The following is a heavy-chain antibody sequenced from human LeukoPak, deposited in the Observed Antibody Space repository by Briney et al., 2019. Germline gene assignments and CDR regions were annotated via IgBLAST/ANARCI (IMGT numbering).Heavy chain of an antibody. D-gene: IGHD2-15*01. J-gene: IGHJ4*02. V-gene: IGHV3-33*01. CDR3: ARAFYCSGGSCYFAIDY. CDR1: GFTLSSYG. CDR2: IWYDGSNK. Sequence: GGSLRLSCAASGFTLSSYGMHWVRQAPGKGLEWVAVIWYDGSNKYYADSVKGRFTISRDNSKNTLYLQMNSLRAEDTAVYYCARAFYCSGGSCYFAIDYWGQGTLVTVSS.